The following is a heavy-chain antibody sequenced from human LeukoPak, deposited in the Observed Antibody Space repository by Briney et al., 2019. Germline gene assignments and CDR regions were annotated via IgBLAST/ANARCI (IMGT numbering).Heavy chain of an antibody. CDR3: ARHYSSGTRYFDY. CDR1: GYIFTNYW. CDR2: IYPGDSDT. V-gene: IGHV5-51*01. Sequence: GESLKISCTGSGYIFTNYWIGWVRQMPGKGLEWMGIIYPGDSDTRYSPSFQGQVTISVDKSIGTAYLQWSSLKASDTAMYYCARHYSSGTRYFDYWGQGTLVTVSS. J-gene: IGHJ4*02. D-gene: IGHD1-14*01.